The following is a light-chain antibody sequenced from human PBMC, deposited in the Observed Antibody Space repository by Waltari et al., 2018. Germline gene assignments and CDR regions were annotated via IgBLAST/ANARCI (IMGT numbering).Light chain of an antibody. CDR2: EGS. V-gene: IGLV2-23*03. Sequence: QSALTQPASVSGSPGPSITISCTGTSSDVGRHNLVSWYQQPPGKAPKLMIYEGSKRPSGVSNRFSGSKSGNTASLTISGLQAEDEADYYCCSYAGSSTFVFGTGTKVTVL. J-gene: IGLJ1*01. CDR1: SSDVGRHNL. CDR3: CSYAGSSTFV.